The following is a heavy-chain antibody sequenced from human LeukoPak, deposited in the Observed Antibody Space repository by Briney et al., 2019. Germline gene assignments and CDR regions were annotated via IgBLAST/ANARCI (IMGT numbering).Heavy chain of an antibody. Sequence: SETLSLTCAVYGGSFSGYYWSWIRQPPGKGLEWIGEINHSGSTNYNPSLKSRVTISVDTSKNQFSLKLSSVTAADTAVYYCARGRHYYYYYMDVWGKGTTVAVSS. V-gene: IGHV4-34*01. CDR2: INHSGST. J-gene: IGHJ6*03. CDR3: ARGRHYYYYYMDV. CDR1: GGSFSGYY. D-gene: IGHD6-6*01.